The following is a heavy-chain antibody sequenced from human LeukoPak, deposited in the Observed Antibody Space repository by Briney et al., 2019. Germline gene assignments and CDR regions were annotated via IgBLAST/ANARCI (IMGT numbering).Heavy chain of an antibody. CDR3: ARAGMATIWGAFDI. CDR1: GGTFSSYA. J-gene: IGHJ3*02. D-gene: IGHD5-24*01. CDR2: IIPIFGTA. Sequence: SVKVSCKASGGTFSSYAISWVRQAPGQGLEWMGGIIPIFGTANYAQKFQGRVTITTDESTSTAYMELSSLRSEGTAVYYCARAGMATIWGAFDIWGQGTMVTVSS. V-gene: IGHV1-69*05.